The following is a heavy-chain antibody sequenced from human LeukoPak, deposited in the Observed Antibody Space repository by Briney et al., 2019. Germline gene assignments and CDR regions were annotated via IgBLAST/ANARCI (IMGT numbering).Heavy chain of an antibody. CDR1: GFTFSTYA. D-gene: IGHD6-19*01. Sequence: GSLRLSCASSGFTFSTYAMTWVRQAPGKGLEWVSAISGSGSSTYYPDSVKGRFTISRDNSKNTLYLQMNSLRAEDTAVYYCAKSLRYSSGCHHLDYWGQGTLVTVSS. CDR3: AKSLRYSSGCHHLDY. CDR2: ISGSGSST. V-gene: IGHV3-23*01. J-gene: IGHJ4*02.